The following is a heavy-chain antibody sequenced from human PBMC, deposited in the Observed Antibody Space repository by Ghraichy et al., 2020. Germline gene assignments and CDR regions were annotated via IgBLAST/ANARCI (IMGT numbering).Heavy chain of an antibody. CDR3: AREGGEVVTGDYYYGMDV. Sequence: SETLSLTCTVSGGSISSYYWSWIRQPPGKGLEWIGYIYYSGSTNYNPSLKSRVTISVDTSKNQFSLKLSSVTAADTAVYYCAREGGEVVTGDYYYGMDVWGQGTTVTVSS. CDR2: IYYSGST. J-gene: IGHJ6*02. V-gene: IGHV4-59*01. D-gene: IGHD2-21*02. CDR1: GGSISSYY.